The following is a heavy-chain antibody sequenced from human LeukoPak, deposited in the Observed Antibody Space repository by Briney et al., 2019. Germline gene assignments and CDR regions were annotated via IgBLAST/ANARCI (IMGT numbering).Heavy chain of an antibody. Sequence: SETLSLTCTASGGSISSSTYYWDWIRQPPGKGLEWIGSIYYSGSTYYNPSLKSRVTISVDRSKNQFSLKLSSVTAADTAVYYCARTPGNSPLYFDLWGRGTLVTVSS. D-gene: IGHD4-23*01. CDR1: GGSISSSTYY. CDR2: IYYSGST. CDR3: ARTPGNSPLYFDL. V-gene: IGHV4-39*07. J-gene: IGHJ2*01.